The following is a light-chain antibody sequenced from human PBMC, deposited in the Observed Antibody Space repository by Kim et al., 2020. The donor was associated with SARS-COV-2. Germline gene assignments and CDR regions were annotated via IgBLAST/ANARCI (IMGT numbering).Light chain of an antibody. Sequence: QSITLSCTGTRSAVGYYNSVSWYQQHPGKAPKLIMYDVSERASGVSNRFSGSQSGNTASLTISGLRAEDEADYYCSSHTTSSTYVFGSGTKVTVL. V-gene: IGLV2-14*03. CDR2: DVS. J-gene: IGLJ1*01. CDR3: SSHTTSSTYV. CDR1: RSAVGYYNS.